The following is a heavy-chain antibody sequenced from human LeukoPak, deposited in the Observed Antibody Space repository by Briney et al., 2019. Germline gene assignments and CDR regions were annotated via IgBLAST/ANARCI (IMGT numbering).Heavy chain of an antibody. V-gene: IGHV4-59*08. CDR2: IYYSGST. D-gene: IGHD2-15*01. CDR1: GGSISSYY. J-gene: IGHJ4*02. CDR3: ARGSGGSG. Sequence: SETLSLTCTVSGGSISSYYWSWIRQPPGKGLEWIGYIYYSGSTNYNPSLKSRVTISVDTSKNQFSLKLSSVTAADTAVYYCARGSGGSGWGQGTLVTVSS.